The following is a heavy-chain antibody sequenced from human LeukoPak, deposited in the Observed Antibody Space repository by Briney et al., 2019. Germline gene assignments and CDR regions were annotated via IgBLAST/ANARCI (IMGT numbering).Heavy chain of an antibody. J-gene: IGHJ4*02. Sequence: ASVKVSCKASGYTFTSYYMHWVRQGPGQGLKWMGIINPSGGSTSYAQKFQGRVTMTRDMSTSTVYMELSSLRSEDTAVYYCARSKKGYYYDSSGYYGVDYWGQGTLVTVSS. CDR3: ARSKKGYYYDSSGYYGVDY. V-gene: IGHV1-46*01. CDR1: GYTFTSYY. D-gene: IGHD3-22*01. CDR2: INPSGGST.